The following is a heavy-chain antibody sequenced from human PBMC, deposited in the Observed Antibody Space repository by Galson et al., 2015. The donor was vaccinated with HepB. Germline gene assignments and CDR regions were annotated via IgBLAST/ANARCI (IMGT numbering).Heavy chain of an antibody. CDR2: MNPNSGDT. CDR1: GYTFTNYD. CDR3: ANNVPRTGDFDN. J-gene: IGHJ4*02. Sequence: SVKVSCKASGYTFTNYDINWVRQATGQGLEWMGWMNPNSGDTGYAQKFQGRVTMTRDTSISTAYMELTSLTSEDTAVYYCANNVPRTGDFDNWGQGTQVTVSS. D-gene: IGHD7-27*01. V-gene: IGHV1-8*01.